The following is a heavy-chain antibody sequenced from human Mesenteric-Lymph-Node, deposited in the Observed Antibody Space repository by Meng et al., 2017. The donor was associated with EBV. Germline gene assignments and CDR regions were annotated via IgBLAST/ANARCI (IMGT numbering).Heavy chain of an antibody. J-gene: IGHJ4*02. D-gene: IGHD6-19*01. CDR3: ARAGSSGWSDLDY. CDR1: GESFGSYY. V-gene: IGHV4-34*01. CDR2: INHSGST. Sequence: VQVHQGGAGLLKPTETLPLTCGVYGESFGSYYWNWIRQPPGKGLEWIGEINHSGSTNYNPSLKSRVTISIDTSKNQFSVKLTSVTAADTAVYYCARAGSSGWSDLDYWGQGTLVTVSS.